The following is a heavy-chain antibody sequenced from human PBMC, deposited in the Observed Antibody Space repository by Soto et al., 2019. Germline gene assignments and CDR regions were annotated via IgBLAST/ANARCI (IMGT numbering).Heavy chain of an antibody. CDR1: GFRFSVYG. CDR2: IWYDASKQ. J-gene: IGHJ4*02. D-gene: IGHD2-15*01. CDR3: AAWAEGATEVH. Sequence: PGGSLRLSCETSGFRFSVYGMHLVRQSPGKGLEWVAVIWYDASKQFYAASVEGRFTISRDNYKAILYLQMNSLRAEDTAVYYCAAWAEGATEVHWGQGILVTVSS. V-gene: IGHV3-33*01.